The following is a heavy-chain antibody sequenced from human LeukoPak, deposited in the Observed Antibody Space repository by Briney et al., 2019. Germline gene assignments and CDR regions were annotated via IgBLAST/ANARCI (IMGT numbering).Heavy chain of an antibody. CDR1: GFTFSDYY. V-gene: IGHV3-30*02. J-gene: IGHJ4*02. Sequence: GGSLRLSCAASGFTFSDYYMSWIRQAPGKGLEWVAFIRYDGSNKYYADSVKGRFTVSRDNSKNTLYLQMNSLRADDTAVYYCAKDLYGYFAIDYWGQGTLVTVSS. CDR2: IRYDGSNK. D-gene: IGHD5-18*01. CDR3: AKDLYGYFAIDY.